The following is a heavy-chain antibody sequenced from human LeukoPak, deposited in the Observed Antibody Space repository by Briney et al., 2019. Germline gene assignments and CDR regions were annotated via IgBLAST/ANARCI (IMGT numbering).Heavy chain of an antibody. V-gene: IGHV3-66*02. D-gene: IGHD3-3*01. CDR1: GFTVSNNY. CDR2: IYSGGST. CDR3: ARVPNYDFWSGYLDY. J-gene: IGHJ4*02. Sequence: PGGSLRLSCAASGFTVSNNYMSWVRQAPGKGLEWVSVIYSGGSTYYADSVKGRFTISRDKSKNTLYLQMNSLRAEDTAVYCCARVPNYDFWSGYLDYWGQGTLVTVSS.